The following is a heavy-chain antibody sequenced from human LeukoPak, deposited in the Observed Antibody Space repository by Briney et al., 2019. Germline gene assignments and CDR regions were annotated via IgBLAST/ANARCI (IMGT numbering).Heavy chain of an antibody. Sequence: SETLSLTCSVSGGSISSYYWSWIRQPPEKGLEWIGYIHYSGSTSYNPSLKSRVTMSVDTSKNQFSLKLSSVTAADTAVYYCARVFYDGSGYYSEYYFDSWGQGTLVTVSS. V-gene: IGHV4-59*08. J-gene: IGHJ4*02. CDR2: IHYSGST. CDR1: GGSISSYY. CDR3: ARVFYDGSGYYSEYYFDS. D-gene: IGHD3-22*01.